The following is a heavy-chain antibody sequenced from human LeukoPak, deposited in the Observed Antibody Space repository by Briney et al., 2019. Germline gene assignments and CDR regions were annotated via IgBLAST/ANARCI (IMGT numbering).Heavy chain of an antibody. V-gene: IGHV3-23*01. CDR2: ISGSGGST. J-gene: IGHJ3*02. Sequence: GGSLRLSCAASGFTFSSYAMSWVRQAPGKGLEWVSVISGSGGSTYYADSVKGRFTISRDNSKNTLYLQMNSLRAEDTAVYYCAQGQYYYDSGGDAFDIWGQGTMVTVSS. CDR3: AQGQYYYDSGGDAFDI. D-gene: IGHD3-22*01. CDR1: GFTFSSYA.